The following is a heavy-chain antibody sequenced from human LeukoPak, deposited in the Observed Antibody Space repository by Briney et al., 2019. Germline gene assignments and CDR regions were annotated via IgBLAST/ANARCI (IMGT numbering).Heavy chain of an antibody. J-gene: IGHJ4*02. V-gene: IGHV3-66*01. Sequence: GGSLRLSCAASGFSISHYYMTWVRQTPGKGLDWVSVIYTGGGTNYGDSVKGKFTISRDNAKNSLYLHMNSLRAEDTAVYYCARATTEAGISATGTGYWGQGTLVTVSS. CDR2: IYTGGGT. CDR3: ARATTEAGISATGTGY. CDR1: GFSISHYY. D-gene: IGHD6-13*01.